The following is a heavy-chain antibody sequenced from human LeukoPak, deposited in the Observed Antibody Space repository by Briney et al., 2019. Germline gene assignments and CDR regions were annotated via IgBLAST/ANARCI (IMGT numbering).Heavy chain of an antibody. J-gene: IGHJ4*02. CDR3: AKSAGDFWSGDYFDY. CDR1: GFTFSSYS. V-gene: IGHV3-23*01. CDR2: ISGSGGTT. Sequence: GGSLRLSCAASGFTFSSYSMNWVRQAPGKGLEWVSAISGSGGTTYYADSVKGRFTISRDNSRNTLYLQMNSLRAEDTAAYYCAKSAGDFWSGDYFDYWGQGTLVTVSS. D-gene: IGHD3-3*01.